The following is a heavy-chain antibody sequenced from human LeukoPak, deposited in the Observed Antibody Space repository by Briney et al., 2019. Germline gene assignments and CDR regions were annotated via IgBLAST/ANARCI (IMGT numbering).Heavy chain of an antibody. CDR2: ISGSGDYT. CDR3: VTNSPAWAYCGGDCYY. V-gene: IGHV3-23*01. J-gene: IGHJ4*02. CDR1: GFTFSSYA. Sequence: PGGSLRLSCAASGFTFSSYAMSWVRQAPGKGLEWVSSISGSGDYTYYADSVKGRFTISRDNSKNTLYLQMNSLRAEDTAVYYCVTNSPAWAYCGGDCYYWGQGTLVTVSS. D-gene: IGHD2-21*02.